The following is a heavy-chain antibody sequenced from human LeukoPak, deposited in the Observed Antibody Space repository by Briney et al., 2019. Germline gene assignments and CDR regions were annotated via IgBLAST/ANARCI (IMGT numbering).Heavy chain of an antibody. CDR2: IYTSGST. CDR3: ARQTVAGAFDY. Sequence: PSETLSLTYTVSGGSISSYYWSWIRQPAGKGLDWIGRIYTSGSTNHNPSLKSRVTMSVDTSKNQFSLKLSSVTAADTAVYYCARQTVAGAFDYWGQGTLVTVSS. CDR1: GGSISSYY. J-gene: IGHJ4*02. V-gene: IGHV4-4*07. D-gene: IGHD6-19*01.